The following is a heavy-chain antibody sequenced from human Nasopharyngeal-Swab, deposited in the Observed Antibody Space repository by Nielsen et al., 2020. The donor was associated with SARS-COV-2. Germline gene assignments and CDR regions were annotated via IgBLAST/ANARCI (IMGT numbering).Heavy chain of an antibody. CDR1: GYTFTTYG. J-gene: IGHJ5*02. D-gene: IGHD2-2*01. V-gene: IGHV1-18*01. Sequence: ASVKVSCKASGYTFTTYGINWVRQGPGQGLEWMAWINGYNANTNYAQKFQDRITLTTDTSTSTAYMELRSLRSDDTAVYFCGRGSCTSNSCYFMLDLWGQGTLVTVSS. CDR2: INGYNANT. CDR3: GRGSCTSNSCYFMLDL.